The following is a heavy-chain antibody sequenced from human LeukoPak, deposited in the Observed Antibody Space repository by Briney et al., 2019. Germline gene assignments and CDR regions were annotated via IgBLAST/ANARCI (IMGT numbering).Heavy chain of an antibody. D-gene: IGHD2-2*01. CDR1: GGSISSYY. CDR3: ARGAENQLLTWFDP. Sequence: SETLSHTCTVSGGSISSYYWSWIRQSPGKGLEWIGHIYYSGSTKYNPSLKSRVTISADTSKNQFSLKLNSVTAADTAVYYCARGAENQLLTWFDPWGQGTLVTVSS. V-gene: IGHV4-59*01. CDR2: IYYSGST. J-gene: IGHJ5*02.